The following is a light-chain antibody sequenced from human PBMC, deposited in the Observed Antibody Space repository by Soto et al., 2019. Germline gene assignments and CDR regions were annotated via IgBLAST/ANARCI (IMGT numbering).Light chain of an antibody. CDR1: QSISNS. CDR3: QHYSSYSRT. Sequence: DIQMSQSPSTLSASVGDRVTITCRASQSISNSLAWYQQKPGKAPKLLINDASSLERGVPSRFSGSGSGTEFTLTISILQPDDFATYYCQHYSSYSRTFGQGTNVEIK. V-gene: IGKV1-5*01. CDR2: DAS. J-gene: IGKJ1*01.